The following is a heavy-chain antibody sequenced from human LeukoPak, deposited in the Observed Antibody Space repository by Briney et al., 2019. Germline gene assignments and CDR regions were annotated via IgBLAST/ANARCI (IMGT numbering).Heavy chain of an antibody. Sequence: PGRSLRLSCTASGFTFSNYSIHWVRQAPGKGLEWVAVLSSDGSNKYYADSVKGRFTIARDNSKNTLFLQMNSLKTEDTALYYCARDRAYSGNDATYFDYWGQGTLVTVAS. CDR2: LSSDGSNK. CDR3: ARDRAYSGNDATYFDY. D-gene: IGHD5-12*01. V-gene: IGHV3-30-3*01. CDR1: GFTFSNYS. J-gene: IGHJ4*02.